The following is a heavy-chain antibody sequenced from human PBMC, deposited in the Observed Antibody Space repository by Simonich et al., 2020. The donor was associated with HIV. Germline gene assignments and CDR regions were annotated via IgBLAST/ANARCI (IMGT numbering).Heavy chain of an antibody. Sequence: QVQLQQWGAGLLKPSETLSLTCAVYGGSFSGYYWSWTRQPPGKGLEWIGEINHSEITNYKSSLNSRATISVDKSKNQFSLKLSSVTAADTAIYYCARRDRELILYFDYWGQGNLVTVSS. J-gene: IGHJ4*02. CDR2: INHSEIT. V-gene: IGHV4-34*01. CDR3: ARRDRELILYFDY. CDR1: GGSFSGYY. D-gene: IGHD3-3*01.